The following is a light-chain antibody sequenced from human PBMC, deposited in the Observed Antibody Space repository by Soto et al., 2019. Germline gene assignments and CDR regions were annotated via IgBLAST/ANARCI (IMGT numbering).Light chain of an antibody. J-gene: IGKJ5*01. CDR2: GAS. CDR3: QQYGRAPIT. CDR1: QSVSSNY. V-gene: IGKV3-20*01. Sequence: EIVLTQSPGTLSLSPGERATLSCRATQSVSSNYLAWYQQKSGQAPRLLIYGASSRATGIPDRVIGSGSGTDFTLTISRLEPEDFAVYACQQYGRAPITFGQGTRMEIK.